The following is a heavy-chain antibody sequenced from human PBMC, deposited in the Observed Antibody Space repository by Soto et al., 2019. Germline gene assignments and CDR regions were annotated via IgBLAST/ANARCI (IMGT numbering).Heavy chain of an antibody. CDR3: AKIQEYSSGWYSLTRIDY. CDR1: GGSISSSSYY. CDR2: IYYSGST. D-gene: IGHD6-19*01. J-gene: IGHJ4*02. Sequence: QLQLQESGPGLVKPSETLSQTCTVSGGSISSSSYYWGWIRQPPGKGLEWIGSIYYSGSTYYNPSLKSRVTISVDTSKNQFSLKLSSVTAADTAVYYCAKIQEYSSGWYSLTRIDYRGQGTLVTVSS. V-gene: IGHV4-39*01.